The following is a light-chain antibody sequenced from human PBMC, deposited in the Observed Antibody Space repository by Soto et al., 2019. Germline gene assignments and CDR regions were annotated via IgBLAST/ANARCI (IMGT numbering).Light chain of an antibody. Sequence: QSALSQPPSASGSPGQSVTISCTGTSSDVGAYDFVSWYQQFPDRAPKLIIYEVTKRPSGVPDRFSGSKSGNTASLTVSALQDEDEADYYCCSYAGNKVVFGGGTKLTVL. CDR2: EVT. J-gene: IGLJ2*01. V-gene: IGLV2-8*01. CDR3: CSYAGNKVV. CDR1: SSDVGAYDF.